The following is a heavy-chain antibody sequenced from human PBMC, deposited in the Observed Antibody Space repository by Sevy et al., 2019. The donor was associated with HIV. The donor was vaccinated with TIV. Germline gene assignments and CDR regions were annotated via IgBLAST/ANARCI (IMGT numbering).Heavy chain of an antibody. CDR2: IKSKTDCGTT. J-gene: IGHJ4*02. CDR1: GFTFSNAW. Sequence: GGSLRLSCAASGFTFSNAWMSWVRQAPGKGLEWVDRIKSKTDCGTTDYAAPVKGRFTISRDDSKNTLYLQMNSLKTEDTAVYYCTTGPGGGYDSQVPFDYWGQGTLVTVSS. D-gene: IGHD5-12*01. CDR3: TTGPGGGYDSQVPFDY. V-gene: IGHV3-15*01.